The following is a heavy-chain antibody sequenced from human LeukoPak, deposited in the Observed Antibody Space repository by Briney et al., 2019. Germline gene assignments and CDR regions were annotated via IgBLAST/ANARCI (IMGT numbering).Heavy chain of an antibody. J-gene: IGHJ5*02. CDR2: INHSGST. CDR1: GGSVSSSKW. D-gene: IGHD3-22*01. CDR3: ARVTMIVVVNWFDP. V-gene: IGHV4-4*02. Sequence: SETLSLTCVVSGGSVSSSKWWSWVRQPPGKGLEWIGEINHSGSTNYNPSLKSRVTISVDTSKNQFSLKLSSVTAADTAVYYCARVTMIVVVNWFDPWGQGTLVTVSS.